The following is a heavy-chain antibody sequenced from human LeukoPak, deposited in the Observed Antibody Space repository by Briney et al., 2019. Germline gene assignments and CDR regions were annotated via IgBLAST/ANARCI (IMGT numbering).Heavy chain of an antibody. D-gene: IGHD5-12*01. CDR2: IKSKTDGGTT. CDR3: TTVDIVATIQGGFWYYGMDV. J-gene: IGHJ6*02. V-gene: IGHV3-15*01. Sequence: GGSLRLSCAASGFTFSNAWMSWVRQAPGKGLEWVGRIKSKTDGGTTDYAAPVKGRSTISRDDSKNTLYLQMNSLKTEDTAVYYCTTVDIVATIQGGFWYYGMDVWGQGTTVTVSS. CDR1: GFTFSNAW.